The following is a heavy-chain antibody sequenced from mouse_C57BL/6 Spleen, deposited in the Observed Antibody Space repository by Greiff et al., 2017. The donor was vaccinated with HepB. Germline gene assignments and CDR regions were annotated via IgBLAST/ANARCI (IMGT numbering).Heavy chain of an antibody. CDR1: GFNIKNTY. CDR2: IDPANGNT. CDR3: ARGSSYWFAY. V-gene: IGHV14-3*01. J-gene: IGHJ3*01. D-gene: IGHD1-1*01. Sequence: EVQLQQSVAELVRPGASVKLSCTASGFNIKNTYMPWVKQRPEQGLEWIGRIDPANGNTTYAPKFQGKATITADTSSNTAYLQLSSLTSEDTAIYYCARGSSYWFAYWGQGTLVTVSA.